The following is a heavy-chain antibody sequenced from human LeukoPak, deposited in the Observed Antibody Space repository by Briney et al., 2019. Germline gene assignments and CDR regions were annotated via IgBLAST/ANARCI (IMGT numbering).Heavy chain of an antibody. D-gene: IGHD6-13*01. J-gene: IGHJ4*02. V-gene: IGHV3-48*03. CDR3: ARGPGYSVLYYFDY. CDR2: ISSSGCTI. CDR1: GFTFSSYE. Sequence: PGGSLRLSCAASGFTFSSYEMNWVRQAPGKGLEWVSYISSSGCTIYYADSVKGRFTISRDNAKNSLYLQMNSLRAEDTAVYYCARGPGYSVLYYFDYWGQGTLVTVSS.